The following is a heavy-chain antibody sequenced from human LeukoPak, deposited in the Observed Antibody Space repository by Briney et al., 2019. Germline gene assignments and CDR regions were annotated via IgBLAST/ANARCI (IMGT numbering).Heavy chain of an antibody. Sequence: GGSLRLSCAASGFTFSSYAMHWVRQAPGKGLEWVAVISYDGSNKYYADSVKGRFTISRDNSKNTLYLQMNSLRAEDTAVYYCARDPDRVMNFDYWGQGTLVTVSS. CDR3: ARDPDRVMNFDY. CDR2: ISYDGSNK. V-gene: IGHV3-30-3*01. J-gene: IGHJ4*02. D-gene: IGHD3-16*01. CDR1: GFTFSSYA.